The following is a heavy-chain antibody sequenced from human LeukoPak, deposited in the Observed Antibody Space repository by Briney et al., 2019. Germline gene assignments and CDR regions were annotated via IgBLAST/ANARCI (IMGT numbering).Heavy chain of an antibody. CDR2: IYYSGST. CDR1: GGSFSGYY. CDR3: VRQSGFSMIVVVFDY. V-gene: IGHV4-34*01. D-gene: IGHD3-22*01. J-gene: IGHJ4*02. Sequence: PSETLSLTCAVYGGSFSGYYWSWIRQPPGKGLEWVGTIYYSGSTNYNPSLKSRLTISVDTSKNQFSLRLSSVTAADSAVYYCVRQSGFSMIVVVFDYWGQGTLVTVSS.